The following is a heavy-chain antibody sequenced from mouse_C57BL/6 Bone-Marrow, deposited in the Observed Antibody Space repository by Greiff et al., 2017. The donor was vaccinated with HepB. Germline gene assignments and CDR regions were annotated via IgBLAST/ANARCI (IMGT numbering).Heavy chain of an antibody. CDR2: IYPGSGST. J-gene: IGHJ3*01. Sequence: QVQLQQPGAELVKPGASVKMSCKASGYTFTSYWITWVKQRPGQGLEWIGDIYPGSGSTNYNEKFKSKATLTVDTSSSTAYRQLSSLTSEDSAVYDCARKGKLRAWFAYWGQGTLVTVSA. CDR3: ARKGKLRAWFAY. CDR1: GYTFTSYW. D-gene: IGHD1-1*01. V-gene: IGHV1-55*01.